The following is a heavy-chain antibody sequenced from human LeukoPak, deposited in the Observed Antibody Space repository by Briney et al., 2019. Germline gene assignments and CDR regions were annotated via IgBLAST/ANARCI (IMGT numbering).Heavy chain of an antibody. CDR1: DDSVSSDNYY. V-gene: IGHV4-61*01. J-gene: IGHJ6*02. CDR2: VYYSGST. D-gene: IGHD2-15*01. Sequence: PSETLSLTCTVSDDSVSSDNYYWSWIRQPPGKGLEWIGYVYYSGSTNYNPSLKSRVTISVDTSKNQFSLKLSSVTAADTAVYYCARGERYCSGGSCYYYYYGMDVWGQGTTVTVSS. CDR3: ARGERYCSGGSCYYYYYGMDV.